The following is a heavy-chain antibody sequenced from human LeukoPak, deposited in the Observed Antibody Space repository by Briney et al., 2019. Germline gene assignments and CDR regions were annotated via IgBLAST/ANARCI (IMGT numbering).Heavy chain of an antibody. J-gene: IGHJ5*02. V-gene: IGHV3-7*04. CDR3: ARGMTVAANWSDP. D-gene: IGHD6-19*01. CDR1: GFTFSSHW. CDR2: INQDGGVQ. Sequence: PGGSLRFSCAASGFTFSSHWMNWVRQAPGKGLEWVANINQDGGVQYYVDSVKGRFTISRDNAENSLYLQMNSLRAEDTAVYYCARGMTVAANWSDPWGQGTLVTVSS.